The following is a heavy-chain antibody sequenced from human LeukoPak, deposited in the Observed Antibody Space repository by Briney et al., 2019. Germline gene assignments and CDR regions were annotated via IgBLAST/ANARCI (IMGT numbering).Heavy chain of an antibody. CDR1: GYTLTELS. CDR2: FDPEDGET. Sequence: GASVKVSCKVSGYTLTELSMHWVRQAPGKGLEWMGGFDPEDGETIYAQKFQGRVTMTEDTSTDTAYMELSSLRSEDTAVYYCATDLNSGSYPHYFDYWGQGTLVTVSS. J-gene: IGHJ4*02. V-gene: IGHV1-24*01. CDR3: ATDLNSGSYPHYFDY. D-gene: IGHD1-26*01.